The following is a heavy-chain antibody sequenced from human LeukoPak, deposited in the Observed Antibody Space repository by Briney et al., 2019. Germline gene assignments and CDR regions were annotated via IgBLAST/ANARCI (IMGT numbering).Heavy chain of an antibody. CDR1: GFTFSSYA. V-gene: IGHV3-23*01. Sequence: GGSLRLSCAASGFTFSSYAMSWVRQAPGKGLEWVSGISGSGGSTYYADSVKGRFTISRDNSKNTLYLQMNSLRAEDTTVYYCAKNERITMIVVVIGFDYWGQGTLVTVSS. D-gene: IGHD3-22*01. J-gene: IGHJ4*02. CDR3: AKNERITMIVVVIGFDY. CDR2: ISGSGGST.